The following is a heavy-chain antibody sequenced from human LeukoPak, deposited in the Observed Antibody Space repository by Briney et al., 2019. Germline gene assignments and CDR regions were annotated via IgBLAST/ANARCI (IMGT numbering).Heavy chain of an antibody. V-gene: IGHV1-69*13. CDR2: IIPIFGTA. Sequence: ASVKVSCKASGGTFSSYAISWVRQAPGQGLEWMGGIIPIFGTANYAQKFQGRVTITADESTSTAYMELSSLRSEDTAVYYCATEYSGSYYEFGYFDYWGQGTLVTVSS. J-gene: IGHJ4*02. CDR3: ATEYSGSYYEFGYFDY. CDR1: GGTFSSYA. D-gene: IGHD1-26*01.